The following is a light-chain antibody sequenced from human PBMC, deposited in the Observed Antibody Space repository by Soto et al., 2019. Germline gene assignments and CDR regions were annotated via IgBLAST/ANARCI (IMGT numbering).Light chain of an antibody. CDR1: SSNIESNT. CDR3: AAWGDILNGYV. Sequence: QSVLTQPPSASGTPGQRVTISCSGSSSNIESNTVTWYQHLPGTAPKLVIYSNYDRPSGVPDRFSGSTSGTSASLVIRGLQSEDETDYYCAAWGDILNGYVFGGGTKVTVL. V-gene: IGLV1-44*01. J-gene: IGLJ1*01. CDR2: SNY.